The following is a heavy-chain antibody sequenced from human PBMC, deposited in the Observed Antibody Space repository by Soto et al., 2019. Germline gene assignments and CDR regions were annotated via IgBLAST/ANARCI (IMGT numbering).Heavy chain of an antibody. V-gene: IGHV4-34*01. CDR1: GGSFSGYY. J-gene: IGHJ3*02. Sequence: PSETLSLTCAVYGGSFSGYYWSWIRQPPGKGLEWIGEINHSGSTNYNPSLKSRVTISEDTSKNQFSLKLSSVTAADTAVYYCARERAAGLDAFDIWGQGTMVTVSS. CDR2: INHSGST. CDR3: ARERAAGLDAFDI. D-gene: IGHD6-13*01.